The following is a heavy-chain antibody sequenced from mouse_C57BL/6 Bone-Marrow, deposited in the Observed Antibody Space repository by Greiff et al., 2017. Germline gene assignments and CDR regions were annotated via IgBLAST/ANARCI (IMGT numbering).Heavy chain of an antibody. Sequence: EVQLQQSGPELVKPGASVKIPCKAPGYTFTDYNMDWVKQSHGKSLEWIGDINPNNGGTIYNQKFKGKATLTVDKSSSTAYMELRSLTSEDTAVYYCARGLHYWGQGTLVTVSA. CDR1: GYTFTDYN. J-gene: IGHJ3*01. CDR3: ARGLHY. V-gene: IGHV1-18*01. CDR2: INPNNGGT.